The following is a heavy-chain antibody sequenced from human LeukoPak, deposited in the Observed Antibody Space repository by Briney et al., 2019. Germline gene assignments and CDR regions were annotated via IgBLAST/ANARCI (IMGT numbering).Heavy chain of an antibody. Sequence: PSETLSLTCAVYGGSFSGYYWSWIRQPPGKGLEWIGEINHSGSTNYNPSLKSRVTISVDTSKNQFSLKLSSVTAADTAVYYCARKIRDTMIVGRDAFDIWGQGTMVTVSS. CDR1: GGSFSGYY. J-gene: IGHJ3*02. CDR2: INHSGST. V-gene: IGHV4-34*01. D-gene: IGHD3-22*01. CDR3: ARKIRDTMIVGRDAFDI.